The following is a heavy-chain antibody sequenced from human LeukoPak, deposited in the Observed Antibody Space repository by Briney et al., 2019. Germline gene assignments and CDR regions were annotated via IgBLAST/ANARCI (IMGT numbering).Heavy chain of an antibody. V-gene: IGHV4-38-2*02. CDR1: GYSITSAYY. J-gene: IGHJ4*02. Sequence: SETLSLTCTVSGYSITSAYYWGWIRQPPGEGLEWIGSFFLKGSTYYNPSLKSRVTISVDTSKNQFSLTLSSVTAADTAVYYCARVARCTSCFDVDYWGQGTLVTVSS. D-gene: IGHD2-2*01. CDR2: FFLKGST. CDR3: ARVARCTSCFDVDY.